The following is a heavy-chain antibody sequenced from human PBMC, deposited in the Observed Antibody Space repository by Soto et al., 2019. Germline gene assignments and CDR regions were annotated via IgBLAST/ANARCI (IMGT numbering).Heavy chain of an antibody. CDR3: ARDRLRYNWNDFPYYYYGMDV. D-gene: IGHD1-1*01. J-gene: IGHJ6*02. CDR1: GFTFSSYA. CDR2: ISYDGSNK. Sequence: GGSLRLSCAASGFTFSSYAMHWVRQAPGKGLEWVAVISYDGSNKYYADSVKGRFTNSRDNSKNTLYLQMNSLRAEDTAVYYCARDRLRYNWNDFPYYYYGMDVWGQGTTVTVSS. V-gene: IGHV3-30-3*01.